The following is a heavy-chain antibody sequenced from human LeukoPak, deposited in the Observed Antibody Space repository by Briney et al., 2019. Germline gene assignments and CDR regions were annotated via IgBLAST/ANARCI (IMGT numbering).Heavy chain of an antibody. D-gene: IGHD3-22*01. CDR3: ASLTWGYDSSGYSDAFDI. CDR1: GYTFTGYY. Sequence: VASVTVSCKASGYTFTGYYMHWARQAPGQGLEWMGWTNPNSGGTNYAQKFQGRVTMTRDTSISTAYMELSRLRSDDTAVYYCASLTWGYDSSGYSDAFDIWGQGTMVTVSS. J-gene: IGHJ3*02. V-gene: IGHV1-2*02. CDR2: TNPNSGGT.